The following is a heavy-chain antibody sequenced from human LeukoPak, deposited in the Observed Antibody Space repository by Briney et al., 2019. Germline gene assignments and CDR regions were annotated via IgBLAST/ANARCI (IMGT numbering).Heavy chain of an antibody. V-gene: IGHV3-23*01. J-gene: IGHJ6*03. CDR3: AKGVGYYYYMDV. CDR2: TTGSGGST. CDR1: GFTFDDYA. Sequence: GGSLRLSCAASGFTFDDYAMHWVRQAPGKGLEWVSATTGSGGSTYYADSVKGRFTISRDNSKNTLYLQMNSLRAEDTAVYYCAKGVGYYYYMDVWGKGTTVTVSS.